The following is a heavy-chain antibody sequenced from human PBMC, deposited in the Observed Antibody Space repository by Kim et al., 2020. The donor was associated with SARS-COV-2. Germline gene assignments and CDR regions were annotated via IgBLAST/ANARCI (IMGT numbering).Heavy chain of an antibody. J-gene: IGHJ3*02. CDR2: ITIGGDSS. CDR3: ASDPDYAFDI. V-gene: IGHV3-48*01. Sequence: GGSLRLSCGASGFTFSSYSFHWIRQAPGKGLEWISYITIGGDSSHYAASVSRLFTISGDTVNNLFFLLKNLLRRDTTAIYYSASDPDYAFDIW. CDR1: GFTFSSYS.